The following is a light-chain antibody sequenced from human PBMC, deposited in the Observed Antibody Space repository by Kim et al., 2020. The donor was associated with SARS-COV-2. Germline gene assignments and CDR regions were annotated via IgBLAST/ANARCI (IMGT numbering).Light chain of an antibody. V-gene: IGLV4-69*01. J-gene: IGLJ3*02. CDR1: SGHSSHA. Sequence: QLVLTQSPSASASLGASVKLTCTLSSGHSSHAIAWHQQQPEKGPRHLMKVNSDGTHNKGDGIPDRFSGSSSGAERYLTISSLQSEDEADYYCQTWATGIQVFGGGTQLTVL. CDR2: VNSDGTH. CDR3: QTWATGIQV.